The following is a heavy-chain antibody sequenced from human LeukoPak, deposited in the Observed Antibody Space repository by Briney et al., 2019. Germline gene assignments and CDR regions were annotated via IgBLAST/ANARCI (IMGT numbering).Heavy chain of an antibody. CDR1: GFTFDDYA. J-gene: IGHJ4*02. CDR2: ISWNSGSI. V-gene: IGHV3-9*01. Sequence: RAGRSLRLSCAASGFTFDDYAMHWVRQAPGKGLEWVSGISWNSGSIGYADSVKGRFTISRDNAKNSLYLQMNSLRAEDTALYYCAKDGYYGSGSYFDYWGQGTLVTVSS. CDR3: AKDGYYGSGSYFDY. D-gene: IGHD3-10*01.